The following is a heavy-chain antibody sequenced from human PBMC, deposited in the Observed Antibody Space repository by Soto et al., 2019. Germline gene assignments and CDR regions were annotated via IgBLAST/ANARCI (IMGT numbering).Heavy chain of an antibody. CDR1: GCSFAGYW. CDR2: IDPSDSQT. V-gene: IGHV5-10-1*01. J-gene: IGHJ4*02. CDR3: ARQIYDSDTGPNFQYYFDS. D-gene: IGHD3-22*01. Sequence: GESLKISCQGAGCSFAGYWITWVRQKPGKGLEWMGRIDPSDSQTYYSPSFRGHVTISVTKSITTVFLQWSSLRASDTAMYYCARQIYDSDTGPNFQYYFDSWGQGTPVPVSS.